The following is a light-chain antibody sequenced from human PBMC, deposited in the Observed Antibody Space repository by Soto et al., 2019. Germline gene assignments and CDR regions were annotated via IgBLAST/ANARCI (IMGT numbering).Light chain of an antibody. J-gene: IGLJ1*01. CDR1: SSDVGLYDY. Sequence: QSALTQPASVSGSPGQSITISCTGTSSDVGLYDYVSWYQQHPGKAPQLMIYAVSNRPSGVSNRFSASKSGNTASLFISGLQAEEEADYYCGSYTRDSSYVFGSGTKVT. V-gene: IGLV2-14*01. CDR2: AVS. CDR3: GSYTRDSSYV.